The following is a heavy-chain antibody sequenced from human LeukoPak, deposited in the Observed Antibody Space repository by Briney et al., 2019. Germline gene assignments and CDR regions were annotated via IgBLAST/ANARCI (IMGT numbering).Heavy chain of an antibody. CDR3: ARAVGSHFDY. D-gene: IGHD2-15*01. Sequence: GGSLRLSCAASGFTVSSNYMSWVRQAPGKGLEWVSVLYGGGSTYYADSVKGRVTISRDNSKNTLYLQMNSLRAEDTAVYYCARAVGSHFDYWGQGTLVTVSS. CDR2: LYGGGST. J-gene: IGHJ4*02. V-gene: IGHV3-53*01. CDR1: GFTVSSNY.